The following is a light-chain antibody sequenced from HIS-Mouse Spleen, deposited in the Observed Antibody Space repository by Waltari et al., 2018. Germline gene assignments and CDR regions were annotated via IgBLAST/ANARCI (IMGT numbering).Light chain of an antibody. Sequence: QSALTQPRSVSGSPGQSVTISCTGTISDGGGYNDVSWYQPHPGKAPKLMIYDVSKRPSGVPDRFSGSKSGNTASLTISGLQAEDEADYYCCSYAGSYTLVFGGGTKLTVL. J-gene: IGLJ2*01. V-gene: IGLV2-11*01. CDR2: DVS. CDR3: CSYAGSYTLV. CDR1: ISDGGGYND.